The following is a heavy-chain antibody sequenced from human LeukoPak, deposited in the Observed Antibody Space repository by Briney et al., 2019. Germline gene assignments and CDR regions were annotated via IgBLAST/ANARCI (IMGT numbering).Heavy chain of an antibody. D-gene: IGHD3-22*01. CDR2: IYYSGNT. CDR3: ARAGERIVMIYFDY. CDR1: RGSISRSNYD. V-gene: IGHV4-39*07. Sequence: PSETLSLTCSVSRGSISRSNYDWGWIRQPPGKGLEWIGSIYYSGNTYYNPSLKSRVTISVDTSKNQFSLKLSSVTAADTAVYYCARAGERIVMIYFDYWGQGTLVTVSS. J-gene: IGHJ4*02.